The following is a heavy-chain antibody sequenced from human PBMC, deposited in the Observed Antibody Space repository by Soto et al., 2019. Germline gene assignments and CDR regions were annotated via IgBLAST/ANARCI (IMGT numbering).Heavy chain of an antibody. V-gene: IGHV1-69*02. CDR3: ARGTPEGVGVY. CDR1: GGTFSSYT. D-gene: IGHD3-16*01. CDR2: IIPILGIA. Sequence: QVQLVQSGAEVKKPGSSVKVSCKASGGTFSSYTISWVRQAPGQGLEWMGRIIPILGIANYAQKFQGRVTSTADKSTSTAYMELSSLRSEDTAVYYCARGTPEGVGVYWGQGTLVTVSS. J-gene: IGHJ4*02.